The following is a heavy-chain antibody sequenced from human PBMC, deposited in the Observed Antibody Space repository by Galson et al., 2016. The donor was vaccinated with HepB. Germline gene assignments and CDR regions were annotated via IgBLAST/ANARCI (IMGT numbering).Heavy chain of an antibody. D-gene: IGHD5-12*01. CDR2: IYHSGGT. CDR1: GVSVSSGRYY. J-gene: IGHJ3*02. CDR3: ARAVRGYSGYDAFDI. Sequence: TLSLTCTVSGVSVSSGRYYWTWIRQHPGNGLEWIGNIYHSGGTYPNPSLKSRLTISVDTSKNQFSLKLSSLTAADTAVYYCARAVRGYSGYDAFDIRGQGTMVTVSS. V-gene: IGHV4-31*03.